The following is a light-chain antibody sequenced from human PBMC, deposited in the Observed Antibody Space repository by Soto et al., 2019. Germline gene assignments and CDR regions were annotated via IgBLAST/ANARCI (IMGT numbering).Light chain of an antibody. V-gene: IGLV2-14*01. CDR1: SSDIGAYNY. Sequence: QSALTQPASESGSPGQSITISCTGSSSDIGAYNYVSWYQQHPGKAPKLMIYDVTNRPSGVSYRFSGSKSGSTASLTISGLQAEDEADYYCSSYTISRIRVFGGGTKLTVL. CDR3: SSYTISRIRV. J-gene: IGLJ3*02. CDR2: DVT.